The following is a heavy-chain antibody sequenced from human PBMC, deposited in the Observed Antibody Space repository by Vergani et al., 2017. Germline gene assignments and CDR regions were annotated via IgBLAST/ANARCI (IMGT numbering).Heavy chain of an antibody. D-gene: IGHD6-25*01. J-gene: IGHJ6*03. CDR3: ARVDTXGPATSHFYYMDV. CDR2: IFYSGTT. V-gene: IGHV4-31*11. Sequence: QVQLQESGPGVVKPSQTLPLTCAVSGGSISSGDHCWTWIRQRPGKGLEWIGYIFYSGTTYDNPSLRSRLTISVDTSQNQFSLKLRSVTAADTAVYYCARVDTXGPATSHFYYMDVWGKGTTVVVSS. CDR1: GGSISSGDHC.